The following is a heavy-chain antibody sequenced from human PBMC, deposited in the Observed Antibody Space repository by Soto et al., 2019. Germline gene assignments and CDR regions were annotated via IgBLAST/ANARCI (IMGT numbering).Heavy chain of an antibody. V-gene: IGHV4-30-4*01. Sequence: QVQLQESGPGLVKPSQTLSLTCNVSGVSITRGEYCWSWVRQSPGKGLEWIGYIYFSGSTSYNPSLQSRGSLAIGPSKGPVPPKVDSWACGGTGVLFCVRDYEPSRSYYFGMDVWGRGTTVTVSS. D-gene: IGHD3-16*01. CDR2: IYFSGST. CDR1: GVSITRGEYC. J-gene: IGHJ6*02. CDR3: VRDYEPSRSYYFGMDV.